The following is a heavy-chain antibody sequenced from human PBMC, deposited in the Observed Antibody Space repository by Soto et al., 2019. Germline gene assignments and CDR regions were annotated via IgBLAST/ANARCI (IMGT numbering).Heavy chain of an antibody. J-gene: IGHJ4*02. CDR2: ISGSGGST. CDR1: GFTFSSYA. Sequence: PGGSLRLPYAASGFTFSSYAMSWVRQAPGKGLEWVSAISGSGGSTYYADSVKGRFTISRDNSKNTLYLQMNSLRAEDTAVYYCAKALIAGGDSASDYWGQGTLVTVSS. CDR3: AKALIAGGDSASDY. D-gene: IGHD2-21*01. V-gene: IGHV3-23*01.